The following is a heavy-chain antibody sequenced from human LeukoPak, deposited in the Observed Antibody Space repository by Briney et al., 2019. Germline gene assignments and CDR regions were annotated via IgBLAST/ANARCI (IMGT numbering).Heavy chain of an antibody. CDR2: IFYGGST. Sequence: SETLSLTCTVSGGSISSGGYYWSWIRQHPGMGLEWIGYIFYGGSTCYNPSLKSRVTISVDTSKNQFSLGLNSVTAADTAVYYCARAVSSSTCHSFEYWGQGTLVTVPS. D-gene: IGHD2-2*01. CDR1: GGSISSGGYY. V-gene: IGHV4-31*03. CDR3: ARAVSSSTCHSFEY. J-gene: IGHJ4*02.